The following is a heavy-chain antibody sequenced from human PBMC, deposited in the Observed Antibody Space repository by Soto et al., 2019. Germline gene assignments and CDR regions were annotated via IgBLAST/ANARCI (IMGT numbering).Heavy chain of an antibody. CDR2: INHSGST. D-gene: IGHD2-15*01. Sequence: PSETLSLTCAVYGGSFSGYYWSWIRQPPGKGLEWIGEINHSGSTNYNPSLKSRVTISVDTSKNQFSLKLSSVTAADTAVYYCARRCSGGSCYTLYYFDYWGQGTLVTVSS. CDR3: ARRCSGGSCYTLYYFDY. J-gene: IGHJ4*02. V-gene: IGHV4-34*01. CDR1: GGSFSGYY.